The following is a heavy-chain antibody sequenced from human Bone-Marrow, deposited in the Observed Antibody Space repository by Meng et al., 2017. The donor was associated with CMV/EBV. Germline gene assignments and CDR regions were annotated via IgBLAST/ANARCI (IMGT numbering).Heavy chain of an antibody. CDR3: ARGDPGWGSSSWFYYYYGMDV. CDR2: MNPNSGNT. CDR1: GYTFTSYD. V-gene: IGHV1-8*03. Sequence: ASVKVSCKASGYTFTSYDINWARQATGQGLEWMGWMNPNSGNTGYAQKFQGRVTITRNTSISTAYMELSSLRSEDTAVYYCARGDPGWGSSSWFYYYYGMDVWGQGTTVTVSS. J-gene: IGHJ6*02. D-gene: IGHD6-13*01.